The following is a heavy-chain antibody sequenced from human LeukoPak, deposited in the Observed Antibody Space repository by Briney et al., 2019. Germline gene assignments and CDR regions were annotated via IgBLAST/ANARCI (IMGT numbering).Heavy chain of an antibody. Sequence: MTSETLSLTCAVYGGSFSGYYWSWIRQPPGKGLEWIGEINHSGSTNYNPSLKSRVTISVDTSKNQFSLKLSSVTAADTAVYYCARGSSGYSLVGGYWGQGTLVTVSS. CDR2: INHSGST. CDR3: ARGSSGYSLVGGY. V-gene: IGHV4-34*01. CDR1: GGSFSGYY. D-gene: IGHD3-22*01. J-gene: IGHJ4*02.